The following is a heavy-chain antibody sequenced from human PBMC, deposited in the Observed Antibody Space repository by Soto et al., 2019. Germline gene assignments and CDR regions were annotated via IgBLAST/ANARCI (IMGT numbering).Heavy chain of an antibody. V-gene: IGHV4-59*12. CDR1: GCSISSYY. D-gene: IGHD6-6*01. CDR2: IYYSGST. Sequence: SETLSLTCTVSGCSISSYYWTWIRQPPGKGLEWIGYIYYSGSTNYNPSLKSRVTISVDTSKNQFSLKLSSVTAADTAVYYCARGRGSSSYYGMDVWGQGTTVTVSS. J-gene: IGHJ6*02. CDR3: ARGRGSSSYYGMDV.